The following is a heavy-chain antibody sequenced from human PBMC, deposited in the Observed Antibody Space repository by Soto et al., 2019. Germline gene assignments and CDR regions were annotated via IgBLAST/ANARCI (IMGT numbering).Heavy chain of an antibody. CDR3: AGVFGTIYYYGLEV. Sequence: SHTLSLTCAISGDSVSSNRAAWNLIRQSPSGGLEWLGRTYYRAKWYTDYAESVRSRITINPDTSKNQFSLQLNSVTPEDTAVYYCAGVFGTIYYYGLEVWCNGTKVTVSS. V-gene: IGHV6-1*01. CDR1: GDSVSSNRAA. J-gene: IGHJ6*04. D-gene: IGHD1-7*01. CDR2: TYYRAKWYT.